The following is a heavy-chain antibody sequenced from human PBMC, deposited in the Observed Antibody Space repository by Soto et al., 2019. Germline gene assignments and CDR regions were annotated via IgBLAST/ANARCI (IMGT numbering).Heavy chain of an antibody. D-gene: IGHD4-17*01. CDR2: VNPTDSET. CDR1: GHRFTTYW. Sequence: GESLKISCKTSGHRFTTYWISWVRQMPGKGLEYMGKVNPTDSETNYSPSFEGHVTFSVDRSTSTAYVRWNSLKASDTAMYYCASPTMTSTSFYYAMDVWGQGTTVTVSS. CDR3: ASPTMTSTSFYYAMDV. V-gene: IGHV5-10-1*01. J-gene: IGHJ6*02.